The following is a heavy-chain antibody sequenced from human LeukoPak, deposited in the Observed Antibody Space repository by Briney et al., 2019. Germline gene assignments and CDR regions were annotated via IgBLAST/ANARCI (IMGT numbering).Heavy chain of an antibody. V-gene: IGHV3-48*03. CDR2: ISSSGSTI. Sequence: HPGGSLRLSCAASGFTFSSYEMNWVRQAPGKGLEWVSYISSSGSTIYYADSVKGRFTISRDNAKNSLYLQMNSLRAEDTAVYYCARGGGGYVGRADGFDYWGQGTLVTVSS. D-gene: IGHD5-12*01. CDR1: GFTFSSYE. J-gene: IGHJ4*02. CDR3: ARGGGGYVGRADGFDY.